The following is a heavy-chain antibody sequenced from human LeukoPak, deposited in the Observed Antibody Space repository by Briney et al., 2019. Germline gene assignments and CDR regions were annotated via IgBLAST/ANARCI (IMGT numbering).Heavy chain of an antibody. CDR1: GFTFSSYA. J-gene: IGHJ4*02. Sequence: PGGSLRLSCAASGFTFSSYAMSWVRQAPGKGLEWVSVISGSGGATYYADSVKGRFTISRDNSENTLYLQMNSLRAEDTAVYYCAKDGVATITYDYWGQGTLVTVSS. V-gene: IGHV3-23*01. CDR3: AKDGVATITYDY. CDR2: ISGSGGAT. D-gene: IGHD5-12*01.